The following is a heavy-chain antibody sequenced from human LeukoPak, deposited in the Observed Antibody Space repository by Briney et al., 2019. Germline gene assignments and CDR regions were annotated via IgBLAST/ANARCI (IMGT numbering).Heavy chain of an antibody. J-gene: IGHJ5*02. D-gene: IGHD3-10*01. CDR3: ARVGSYYYGPNWFDP. Sequence: ASVKVSCKASGYTFTSYDINWVRQATGQGLEWMGWMNPNSGNTGYAQKFQGRVTMTRNTSISTAYMELSSLRSEDTAVYYCARVGSYYYGPNWFDPWGQGTLVTVSS. CDR1: GYTFTSYD. V-gene: IGHV1-8*01. CDR2: MNPNSGNT.